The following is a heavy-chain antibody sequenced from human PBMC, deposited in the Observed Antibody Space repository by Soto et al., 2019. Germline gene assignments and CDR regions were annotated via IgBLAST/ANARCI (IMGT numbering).Heavy chain of an antibody. CDR2: ISGSGGST. D-gene: IGHD2-21*02. CDR1: GFTFSSYA. CDR3: AKRSSQASWVTKPSWFDP. J-gene: IGHJ5*02. Sequence: EVQLLESGGGLVQPGGSLRLSCAASGFTFSSYAMSWVRQAPGKGLEWVSAISGSGGSTYYADSVKGRFTISRDNSKNTLYLQMNSLRAEDTAVYYCAKRSSQASWVTKPSWFDPWGQGTLVTVSS. V-gene: IGHV3-23*01.